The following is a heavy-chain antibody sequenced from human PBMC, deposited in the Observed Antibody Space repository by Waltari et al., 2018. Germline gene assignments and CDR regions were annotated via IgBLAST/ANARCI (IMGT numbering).Heavy chain of an antibody. D-gene: IGHD5-12*01. CDR3: VVGIEMATITVFDY. CDR2: VDPEDGET. J-gene: IGHJ4*02. V-gene: IGHV1-69-2*01. Sequence: EVQLVQSGAEVKKPGATVKISCKASGYTFTDYYMHWVQQAPGKGLEWMGRVDPEDGETIYAEKFQGRVTITADTSTDTAYMELSSLRSEDTAVYYCVVGIEMATITVFDYWGQGTLVTVSS. CDR1: GYTFTDYY.